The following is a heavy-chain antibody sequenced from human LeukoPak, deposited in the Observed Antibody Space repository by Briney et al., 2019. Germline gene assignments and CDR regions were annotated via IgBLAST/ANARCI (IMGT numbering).Heavy chain of an antibody. V-gene: IGHV4-59*01. CDR1: GGSISSYY. J-gene: IGHJ4*02. CDR3: AREGAIFGVVTLKY. D-gene: IGHD3-3*01. CDR2: IDYSGST. Sequence: PSETLSLTCTVSGGSISSYYWSWIRQPPGKGLEWIGYIDYSGSTNYKPSLKSRVTISVDTSKNQFSLKLSSVTAADTAVYYCAREGAIFGVVTLKYWGQGTLVTVSS.